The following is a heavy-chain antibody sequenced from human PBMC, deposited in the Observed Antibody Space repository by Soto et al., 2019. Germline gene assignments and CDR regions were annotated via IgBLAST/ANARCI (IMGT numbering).Heavy chain of an antibody. CDR3: ARLVDTAMVSYYYYGMDV. CDR1: GFSFSSYG. CDR2: IWYDGSNK. Sequence: QVQLVESGGGVVQPGRSLRLSCAASGFSFSSYGMHWVRQAPGKGLEWVAVIWYDGSNKYYADSVKGRFTISRDNSKNTLYLQMNSLRAEDTAVYYCARLVDTAMVSYYYYGMDVWGQGTTVTVSS. V-gene: IGHV3-33*01. D-gene: IGHD5-18*01. J-gene: IGHJ6*02.